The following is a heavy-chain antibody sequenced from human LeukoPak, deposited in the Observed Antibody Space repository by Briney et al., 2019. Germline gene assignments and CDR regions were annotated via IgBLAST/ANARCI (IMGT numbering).Heavy chain of an antibody. CDR3: ALFGVVTLFDY. V-gene: IGHV1-2*02. Sequence: ASVKVSCKASGYTFTGYYMHWVGQAPGQGLAWMGWVDPNSGGTNYAQKFRGRVTMTRDTSISTAYMELSRLRSDDTAVYYCALFGVVTLFDYWGQGTLVTVSS. J-gene: IGHJ4*02. CDR2: VDPNSGGT. D-gene: IGHD3-3*01. CDR1: GYTFTGYY.